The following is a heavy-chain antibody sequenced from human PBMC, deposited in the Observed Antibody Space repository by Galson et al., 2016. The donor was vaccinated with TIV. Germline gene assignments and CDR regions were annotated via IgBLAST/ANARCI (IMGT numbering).Heavy chain of an antibody. D-gene: IGHD3-22*01. CDR1: GYTFTSFD. CDR3: ARGQYYVTSGYPFDF. Sequence: SVKVSCKASGYTFTSFDISWIRQAPGQGLEWMGWMSPANGNTGYAQKFRGRITMTRHPSTTTVYMELSGLTSEDTAVYYCARGQYYVTSGYPFDFWGQGTLVTVSS. V-gene: IGHV1-8*01. CDR2: MSPANGNT. J-gene: IGHJ4*02.